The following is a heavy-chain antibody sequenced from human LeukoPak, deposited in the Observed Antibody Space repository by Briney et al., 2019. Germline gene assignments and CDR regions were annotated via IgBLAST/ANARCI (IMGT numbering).Heavy chain of an antibody. J-gene: IGHJ4*02. D-gene: IGHD6-13*01. Sequence: PGGSLRLSCAASGFTFSSYSMNWVRQAPGKGLEWVSSISSSSSYIYYADSVKGRCTISRDNAKNSLYLQMNSLRAEDTAAYYCAREVSSSWYAIDYWGQGTLVTVSS. V-gene: IGHV3-21*01. CDR1: GFTFSSYS. CDR2: ISSSSSYI. CDR3: AREVSSSWYAIDY.